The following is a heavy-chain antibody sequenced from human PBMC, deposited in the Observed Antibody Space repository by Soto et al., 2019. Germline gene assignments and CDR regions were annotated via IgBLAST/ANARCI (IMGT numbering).Heavy chain of an antibody. CDR2: IMPIFRAP. J-gene: IGHJ6*02. V-gene: IGHV1-69*14. CDR3: ASWLDKADIGNYYYGMDV. CDR1: GGAFSDYA. D-gene: IGHD2-15*01. Sequence: QVQLVQSGAEVKKPGSSVKVSCKASGGAFSDYAFSWVRQAPGQGLEWLGGIMPIFRAPDYAQNFQGRVTITAXKXTXTXHMEMRSLTSEDTATYYCASWLDKADIGNYYYGMDVWGQGTTVTVS.